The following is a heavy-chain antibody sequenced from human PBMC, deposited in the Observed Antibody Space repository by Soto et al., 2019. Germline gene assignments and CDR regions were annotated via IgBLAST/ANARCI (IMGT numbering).Heavy chain of an antibody. V-gene: IGHV1-18*01. J-gene: IGHJ6*02. CDR1: GYTFTSYG. D-gene: IGHD2-2*02. CDR2: ISAYNGDT. CDR3: ARDGNCSSTSCYNWDYYYYNGMDV. Sequence: QVQLVQSGAEVKKPGASVKVSCKASGYTFTSYGISWVRQAPGQGLEWMGWISAYNGDTKYAQKLQDRVTMTTDTSTSTAYMELRSLRSDDTAVYYCARDGNCSSTSCYNWDYYYYNGMDVWGQGATVTVSS.